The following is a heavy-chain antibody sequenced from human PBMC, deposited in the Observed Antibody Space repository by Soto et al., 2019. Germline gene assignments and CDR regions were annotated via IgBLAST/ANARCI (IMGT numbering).Heavy chain of an antibody. CDR3: ASQRISYAMDV. Sequence: EVQLVESGGGLVQPGGSLRLSCTVSGFTFGDFWMTWVRQAPGKGLEWVANMNQNGGEIYYADSVRGRFVISRDNGKNSLFLQMNSLSAEDTALYYCASQRISYAMDVWGQGTTVTVSS. V-gene: IGHV3-7*05. D-gene: IGHD1-1*01. CDR1: GFTFGDFW. J-gene: IGHJ6*02. CDR2: MNQNGGEI.